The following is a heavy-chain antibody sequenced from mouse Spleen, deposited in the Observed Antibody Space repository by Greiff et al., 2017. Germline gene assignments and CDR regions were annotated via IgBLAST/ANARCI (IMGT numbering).Heavy chain of an antibody. Sequence: QVQLKQSGPELVKPGASVKISCKASGYAFSSSWMNWVKQRPGKGLEWIGRIYPGDGDTNYNGKFKGKATLTADKSSSTAYMQLSSLTSEDSAVYFCARRAYYRYENYAMDYWGQGTSVTVSS. D-gene: IGHD2-14*01. CDR3: ARRAYYRYENYAMDY. J-gene: IGHJ4*01. CDR2: IYPGDGDT. V-gene: IGHV1-82*01. CDR1: GYAFSSSW.